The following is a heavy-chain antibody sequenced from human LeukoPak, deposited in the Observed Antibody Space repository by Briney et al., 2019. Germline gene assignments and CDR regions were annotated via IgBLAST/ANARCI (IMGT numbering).Heavy chain of an antibody. CDR3: ARSLPAYPFDLNAFDI. J-gene: IGHJ3*02. V-gene: IGHV3-23*01. CDR1: GFNFNHYG. Sequence: PGGSLRLSCEASGFNFNHYGMNWVRQAPGMGLEWVSGITAPGTTYYADSVKGRFTISRDNSKNTLYLQMNSLRAEDTAVYYCARSLPAYPFDLNAFDIWGQGTMVTVSS. CDR2: ITAPGTT. D-gene: IGHD2-2*01.